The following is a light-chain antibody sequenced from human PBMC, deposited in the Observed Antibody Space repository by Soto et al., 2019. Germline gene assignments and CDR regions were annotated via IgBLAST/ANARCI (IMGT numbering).Light chain of an antibody. CDR2: ATS. J-gene: IGKJ2*01. CDR3: QQYGSSPET. CDR1: QSVSSSF. V-gene: IGKV3-20*01. Sequence: EIVLTQSPGTLSLSPGERATLSCRASQSVSSSFLSWYQQKPGKAPSLLIYATSRRATGIADRFSGSGSGTDFTLTISRLEPEDVAVYYCQQYGSSPETFGQGTKLQI.